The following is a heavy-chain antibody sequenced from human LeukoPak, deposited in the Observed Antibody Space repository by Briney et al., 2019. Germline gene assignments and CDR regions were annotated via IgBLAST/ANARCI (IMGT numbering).Heavy chain of an antibody. D-gene: IGHD5-24*01. CDR3: ARGRRRDGADY. V-gene: IGHV4-34*01. CDR2: INHGGST. Sequence: SETLSLTCAVYGGSFSGYYWSWIRQPPGKGLEWIGEINHGGSTNYNPSLKSRVTISVDTSKNQFSLKLSSVTAADTAVYYCARGRRRDGADYWGQGTLVTVSS. J-gene: IGHJ4*02. CDR1: GGSFSGYY.